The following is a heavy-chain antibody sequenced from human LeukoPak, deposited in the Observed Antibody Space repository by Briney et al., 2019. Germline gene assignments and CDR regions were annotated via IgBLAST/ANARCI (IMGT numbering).Heavy chain of an antibody. J-gene: IGHJ2*01. CDR2: IYPGDSDT. V-gene: IGHV5-51*01. CDR1: GYIFTSYW. CDR3: ARLREQRPSPRYLDL. D-gene: IGHD6-25*01. Sequence: PGEPLKTSCKSSGYIFTSYWIGWVRQMPGKGLEWMGIIYPGDSDTRYSPSFQCQVTISADKSISTGYLQWSSLKASDTAMYYCARLREQRPSPRYLDLWGRGTLVTVSS.